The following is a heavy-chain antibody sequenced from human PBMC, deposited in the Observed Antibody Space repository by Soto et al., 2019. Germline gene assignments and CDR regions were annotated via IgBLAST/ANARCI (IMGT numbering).Heavy chain of an antibody. J-gene: IGHJ4*02. V-gene: IGHV4-59*01. Sequence: PSETLSLTCTVSGGSISSYYWSWIRQPPGKGLEWIGDINHSGSTIYNPSLKSRVTISVYTSKIQFSLKLSSVTAADTAVYYCARGIVVVPAAEYYFDYWGQGTLVTVSS. CDR2: INHSGST. D-gene: IGHD2-2*01. CDR3: ARGIVVVPAAEYYFDY. CDR1: GGSISSYY.